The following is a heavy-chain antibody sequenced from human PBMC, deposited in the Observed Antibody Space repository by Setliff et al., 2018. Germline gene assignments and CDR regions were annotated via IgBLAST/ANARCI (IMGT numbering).Heavy chain of an antibody. J-gene: IGHJ4*02. CDR3: AREALYPESRTEDY. CDR1: GYSFTNYA. V-gene: IGHV7-4-1*02. CDR2: INTNTGNP. Sequence: ASVKVSCKASGYSFTNYAISWMRQAPGQRLQWMGWINTNTGNPTYAQGFTGRFVFSLDTSVSTAYLQISSLKAEDTAVYYCAREALYPESRTEDYWGQGTLVTVSS. D-gene: IGHD2-2*02.